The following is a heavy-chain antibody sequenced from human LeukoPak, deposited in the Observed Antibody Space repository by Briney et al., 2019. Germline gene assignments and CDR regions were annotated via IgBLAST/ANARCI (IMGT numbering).Heavy chain of an antibody. CDR1: GGSFSGYY. Sequence: PSETLSLTCAVYGGSFSGYYWSWIRQPPGKGLEWIGEINHSGSTNYNPSLKSRVTISVDTSKNQFSLKLSSVTAADTAVCYCAGGSDYAYYFDYWGQGTLVTVSS. J-gene: IGHJ4*02. CDR2: INHSGST. V-gene: IGHV4-34*01. CDR3: AGGSDYAYYFDY. D-gene: IGHD5-12*01.